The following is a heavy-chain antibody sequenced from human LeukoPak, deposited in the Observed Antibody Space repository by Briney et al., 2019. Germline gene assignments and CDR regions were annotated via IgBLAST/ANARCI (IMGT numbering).Heavy chain of an antibody. D-gene: IGHD6-6*01. J-gene: IGHJ6*03. CDR2: IYHSGST. Sequence: PSGTLSLTCAVSGGSISSSNWWSWIRQPPGKGLEWIGEIYHSGSTNYNPSLKSRVTISVDKSKTQFSLKLSSVTAADTAVYFCARDWGVEGRPGYMDVWGKGTTVTVSS. CDR1: GGSISSSNW. CDR3: ARDWGVEGRPGYMDV. V-gene: IGHV4-4*02.